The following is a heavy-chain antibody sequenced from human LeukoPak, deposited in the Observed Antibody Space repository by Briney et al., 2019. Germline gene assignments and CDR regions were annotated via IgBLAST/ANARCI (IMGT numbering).Heavy chain of an antibody. D-gene: IGHD3-9*01. CDR2: ISSSSSTI. Sequence: GGSLRLSCAASGFTFSSYSMNWVRQAPGKGLEWVSYISSSSSTIYYADSVKGRFTISRDNAKNSLYLQMNSLRAEDTAVYYCARLGLGYDILTGYYQSYYFDYWGQGTLVTVSS. CDR1: GFTFSSYS. V-gene: IGHV3-48*01. CDR3: ARLGLGYDILTGYYQSYYFDY. J-gene: IGHJ4*02.